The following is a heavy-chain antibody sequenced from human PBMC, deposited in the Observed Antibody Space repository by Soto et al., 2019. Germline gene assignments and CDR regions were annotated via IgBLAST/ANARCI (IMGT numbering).Heavy chain of an antibody. Sequence: TLALTRCVSVNSISSGYYWGGIGQPPGKGLEWIGSVYHSVSTYYNPSLKSRVSISVDTSKNQFDLKLSSVTAADPAVYYCARLVGATDIDHSGQGTLVTVSS. D-gene: IGHD1-26*01. J-gene: IGHJ4*02. CDR3: ARLVGATDIDH. V-gene: IGHV4-38-2*01. CDR1: VNSISSGYY. CDR2: VYHSVST.